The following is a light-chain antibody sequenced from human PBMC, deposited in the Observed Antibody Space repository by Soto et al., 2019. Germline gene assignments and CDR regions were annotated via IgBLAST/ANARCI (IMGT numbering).Light chain of an antibody. Sequence: DIQLTQFPSTLSASIGDRVTITCRATQTIGSWLAWYQQKPGKAPKLLIYRASSLETGVPSRFSGSGSGPEFTLTISSLQPDDFASYYCQEYKSYSPYTFGQGTRLEIK. J-gene: IGKJ2*01. CDR2: RAS. V-gene: IGKV1-5*03. CDR3: QEYKSYSPYT. CDR1: QTIGSW.